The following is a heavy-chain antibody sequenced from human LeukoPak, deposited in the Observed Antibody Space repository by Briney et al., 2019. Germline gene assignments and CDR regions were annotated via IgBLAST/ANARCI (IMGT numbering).Heavy chain of an antibody. D-gene: IGHD3-3*01. Sequence: SQTLSLTCTVSGGSISSGSYYWSWIRQPAGKGLEWIVRIYTSGSTNYNPSLKSRVTISVDTSKNQFSLKLSSVTAAATAVYYCARAKGRFQGIFGVVIEAAGMDVWGQGTTVTVSS. J-gene: IGHJ6*02. V-gene: IGHV4-61*02. CDR1: GGSISSGSYY. CDR3: ARAKGRFQGIFGVVIEAAGMDV. CDR2: IYTSGST.